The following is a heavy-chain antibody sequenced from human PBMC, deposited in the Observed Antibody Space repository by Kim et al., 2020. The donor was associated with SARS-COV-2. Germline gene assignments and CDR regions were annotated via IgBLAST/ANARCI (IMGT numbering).Heavy chain of an antibody. J-gene: IGHJ4*02. V-gene: IGHV3-30*18. D-gene: IGHD6-13*01. CDR2: ISYDGSNK. CDR3: AKDVWDSSSWTFDY. Sequence: GKGLEWVAVISYDGSNKYYADSVKGRFTISRDNSKNTLYLQMNSLRAEDTAVYYCAKDVWDSSSWTFDYWGQGTLVTVSS.